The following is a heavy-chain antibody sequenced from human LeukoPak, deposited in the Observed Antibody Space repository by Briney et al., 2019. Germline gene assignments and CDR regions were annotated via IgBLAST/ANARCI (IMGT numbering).Heavy chain of an antibody. Sequence: SETLSLTCTVSGDSISNYYWSWIRQPPGKGLEWIGYIYYSGSTNYNPSLKSRVTISVDTSKNQFSLKLSSVTAADTAVYYCARLGGHCSGGSCYSGWFDPWGQGTLVTASS. D-gene: IGHD2-15*01. CDR2: IYYSGST. CDR1: GDSISNYY. J-gene: IGHJ5*02. V-gene: IGHV4-59*08. CDR3: ARLGGHCSGGSCYSGWFDP.